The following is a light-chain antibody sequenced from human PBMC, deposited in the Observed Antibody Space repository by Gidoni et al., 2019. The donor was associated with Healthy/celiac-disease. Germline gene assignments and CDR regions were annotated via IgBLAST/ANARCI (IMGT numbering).Light chain of an antibody. CDR3: SSYTSSSTLV. CDR2: DVS. V-gene: IGLV2-14*01. CDR1: SSDVDGYNY. J-gene: IGLJ2*01. Sequence: QSALTHPAPVSGSPGQSLTIPCTGTSSDVDGYNYVSWYQQHPGKAPKLMIYDVSNRPSGVSNRFSGSKSGNTASLTISGLQAEDEADYYCSSYTSSSTLVFGGGTKLTVL.